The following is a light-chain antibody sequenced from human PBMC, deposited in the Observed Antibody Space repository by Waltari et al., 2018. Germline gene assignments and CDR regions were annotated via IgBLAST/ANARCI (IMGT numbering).Light chain of an antibody. CDR3: QQSYSNPRT. CDR1: QSISSY. V-gene: IGKV1-39*01. Sequence: IQMTQSPSPLSASVGDRTPITCRASQSISSYLNWYQQKPGKAPNLLIYAASSLQSGVPSRFSGSGSGTDFTLTISSLQPEDFATYYCQQSYSNPRTFGGGTKVELK. J-gene: IGKJ4*01. CDR2: AAS.